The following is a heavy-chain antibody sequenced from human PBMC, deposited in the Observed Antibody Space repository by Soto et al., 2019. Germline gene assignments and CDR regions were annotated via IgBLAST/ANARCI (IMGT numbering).Heavy chain of an antibody. CDR3: AGWAIGGDFDI. Sequence: PSETLSLTCTVSGGSITSGDYCWSWLRQHPGKGLEWVAFIYYSGNPRYNPSLKGRVSISEDTSTNQFSLRLNSATAADTAVYYCAGWAIGGDFDIWGQGTMVTVSS. V-gene: IGHV4-31*03. CDR1: GGSITSGDYC. D-gene: IGHD2-21*01. J-gene: IGHJ3*02. CDR2: IYYSGNP.